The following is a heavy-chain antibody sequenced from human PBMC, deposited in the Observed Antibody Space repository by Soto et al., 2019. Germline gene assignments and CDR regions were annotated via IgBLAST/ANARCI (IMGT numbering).Heavy chain of an antibody. V-gene: IGHV1-69*13. CDR2: TIPILGTA. CDR1: GGTFSSFA. J-gene: IGHJ6*02. Sequence: SVKVSCKASGGTFSSFAINWVRQAPGQGPEWMGGTIPILGTANYAQKFQGRVTIIADETTNTASRELTNLRSEDTAVYYCARGNALDMWGQGTTVT. CDR3: ARGNALDM.